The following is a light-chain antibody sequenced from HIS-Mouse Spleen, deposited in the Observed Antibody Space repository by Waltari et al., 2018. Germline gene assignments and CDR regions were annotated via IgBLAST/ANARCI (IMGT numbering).Light chain of an antibody. CDR2: EGS. CDR3: CSYAGSSTYWV. V-gene: IGLV2-23*01. CDR1: SSDVGSYNL. J-gene: IGLJ3*02. Sequence: QSALTQPASVSGSPGQSITISCTGTSSDVGSYNLVPWYQQHPGKAPNLMIYEGSKRPSGVSNRFSGSKSGNTASLTISGLQAEDEADYYCCSYAGSSTYWVFGGGTKLTVL.